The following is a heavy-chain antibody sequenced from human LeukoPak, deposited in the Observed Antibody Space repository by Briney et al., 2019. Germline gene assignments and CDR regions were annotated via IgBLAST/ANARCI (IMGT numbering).Heavy chain of an antibody. CDR1: GFTFSSYA. V-gene: IGHV3-30-3*01. CDR3: AKADAFDI. CDR2: ISYDGSNK. Sequence: GGSLRLSCAASGFTFSSYAMHWVRQAPGEGLEWVAVISYDGSNKYYADSVKGRFTISRDNSKNTLYLQMNSLRAEDTAVYYCAKADAFDIWGQGTMVTVSS. J-gene: IGHJ3*02.